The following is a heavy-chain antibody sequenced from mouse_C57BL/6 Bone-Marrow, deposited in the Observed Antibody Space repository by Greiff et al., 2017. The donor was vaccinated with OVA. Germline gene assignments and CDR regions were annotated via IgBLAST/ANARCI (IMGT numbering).Heavy chain of an antibody. J-gene: IGHJ4*01. Sequence: DVKLVESGGGLVQPGGSLSLSCAASGFTFTDYYMSWVRQPPGKALEWLGFIRNKANGYTTEYSASVKGRFTISRDNSQSILYLQMNALRAEASATYYCARYSHYGSSHYAMDYWGQGTSVTVSS. CDR2: IRNKANGYTT. CDR3: ARYSHYGSSHYAMDY. V-gene: IGHV7-3*01. CDR1: GFTFTDYY. D-gene: IGHD1-1*01.